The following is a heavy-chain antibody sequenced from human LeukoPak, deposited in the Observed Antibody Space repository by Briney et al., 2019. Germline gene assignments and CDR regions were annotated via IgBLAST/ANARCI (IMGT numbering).Heavy chain of an antibody. CDR1: GFTFSSYE. Sequence: PGGSLRLSCAASGFTFSSYEMNWVRQAPGKGLEWVSYISSSGSTIYYADSVKGRFTISRDNAKNSLYLQMNSLRAEDTAVYYCARGSITMIVPDYSGQGTLVTVSS. D-gene: IGHD3-22*01. CDR3: ARGSITMIVPDY. V-gene: IGHV3-48*03. J-gene: IGHJ4*02. CDR2: ISSSGSTI.